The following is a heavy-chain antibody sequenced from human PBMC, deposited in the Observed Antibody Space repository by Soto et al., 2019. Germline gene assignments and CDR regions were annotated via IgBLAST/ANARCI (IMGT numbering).Heavy chain of an antibody. Sequence: DVQLVESGGGLVQPGRSLRLSCAASGFTVDDYAMHWVRQAPGKGLEWVSGISWNSETIDYADSVKGRFTISRDNAKSSLFPQRNSLRPDNTALYYCAKDMKWGGMTTIHYFDSWGQGTLVTVSS. J-gene: IGHJ4*02. CDR1: GFTVDDYA. D-gene: IGHD3-16*01. CDR3: AKDMKWGGMTTIHYFDS. V-gene: IGHV3-9*01. CDR2: ISWNSETI.